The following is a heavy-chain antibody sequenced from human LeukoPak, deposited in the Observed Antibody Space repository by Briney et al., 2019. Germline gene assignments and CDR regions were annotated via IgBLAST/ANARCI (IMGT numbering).Heavy chain of an antibody. D-gene: IGHD3-9*01. CDR1: GGSFSGYS. V-gene: IGHV4-34*01. J-gene: IGHJ5*02. CDR2: INHTGST. Sequence: SETLSLTCAVYGGSFSGYSWSWIRRPPGKGLEWIGEINHTGSTNYNPSLKSRVTISVDTSKNQFSLKLSSVTAADTAVYYCARRVFRYFDWLKGWFDPWGQGTLVTVSS. CDR3: ARRVFRYFDWLKGWFDP.